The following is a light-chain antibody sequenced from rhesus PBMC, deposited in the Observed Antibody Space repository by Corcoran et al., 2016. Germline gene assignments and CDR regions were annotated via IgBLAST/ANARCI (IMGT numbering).Light chain of an antibody. CDR1: ENVNNY. V-gene: IGKV1-74*01. Sequence: DIQMTQSPSSLSASVGDRVTITCRASENVNNYLNWYQQKPGKAPKLLIYKASTLQSGGPSRVSGIGSWTDYTFTISSLQPEDVATYYCKHGYGTPFTFGPGTKLDIK. J-gene: IGKJ3*01. CDR2: KAS. CDR3: KHGYGTPFT.